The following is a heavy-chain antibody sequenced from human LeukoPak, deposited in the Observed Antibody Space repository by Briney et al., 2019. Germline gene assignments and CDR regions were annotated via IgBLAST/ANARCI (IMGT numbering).Heavy chain of an antibody. D-gene: IGHD6-19*01. CDR2: MNPNSGNT. Sequence: ASVKVSCKASGYTFTSYDINWVRQATGQGLEWMGWMNPNSGNTGYAQKFQGRVTMTRNTSISTAYMELSSLRSEDTAVYYCARGFFIAVALWSDPWGQGTLVTVSS. V-gene: IGHV1-8*01. CDR1: GYTFTSYD. J-gene: IGHJ5*01. CDR3: ARGFFIAVALWSDP.